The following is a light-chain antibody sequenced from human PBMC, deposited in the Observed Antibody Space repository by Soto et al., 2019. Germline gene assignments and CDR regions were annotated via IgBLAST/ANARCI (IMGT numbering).Light chain of an antibody. CDR3: QQAYRTPLT. Sequence: DIQMAQSPSTLSASVGDTVTITCRASQSIRNWLAWYQQKPGKAPELLISDASTLESGVPSRFSGSGSGTDFTLTISSLQPDDFATYYCQQAYRTPLTFGGGTKVEIK. J-gene: IGKJ4*01. CDR2: DAS. V-gene: IGKV1-5*01. CDR1: QSIRNW.